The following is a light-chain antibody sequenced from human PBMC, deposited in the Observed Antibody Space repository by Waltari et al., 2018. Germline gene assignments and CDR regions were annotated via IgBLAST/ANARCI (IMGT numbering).Light chain of an antibody. CDR3: QKYNSPPFT. Sequence: DIEMTQSPSSLSASVGDRVTITWQTSQDLCEFLAWYQQKPVKVPTLLIYGASTFHSGVSFRFSGSGSGTEFTLTISGLQPEDVATYYCQKYNSPPFTFGPGTKVDLK. CDR2: GAS. CDR1: QDLCEF. V-gene: IGKV1-27*01. J-gene: IGKJ3*01.